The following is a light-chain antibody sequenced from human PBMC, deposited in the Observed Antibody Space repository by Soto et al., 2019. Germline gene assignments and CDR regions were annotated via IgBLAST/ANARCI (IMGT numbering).Light chain of an antibody. Sequence: EIVLTQSPGTLSLSPGERATLSCRASQSVRNNYLAWYQQRPGQAPSLLFYGASSRATGIPDRFRGSGSGTDFTLTISRLEPEDFTVYYCQQYGSSGTFGQGTKVEIK. V-gene: IGKV3-20*01. J-gene: IGKJ1*01. CDR3: QQYGSSGT. CDR2: GAS. CDR1: QSVRNNY.